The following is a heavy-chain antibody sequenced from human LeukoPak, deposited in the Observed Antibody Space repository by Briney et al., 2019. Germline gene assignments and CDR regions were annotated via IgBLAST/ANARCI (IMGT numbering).Heavy chain of an antibody. CDR2: IWYDGRNQ. Sequence: GGSLRLSYAASGFTFSDYGMHWVRQAPGKGLEWVAVIWYDGRNQWYADSVKGRFTISRDNSQNTLYLQMNSLRAEDTAVYYCARTGELSAALDYWGQGTLVTVSS. CDR1: GFTFSDYG. D-gene: IGHD3-16*02. J-gene: IGHJ4*02. CDR3: ARTGELSAALDY. V-gene: IGHV3-33*01.